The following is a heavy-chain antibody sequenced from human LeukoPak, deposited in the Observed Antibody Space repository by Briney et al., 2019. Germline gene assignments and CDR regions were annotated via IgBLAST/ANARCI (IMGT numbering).Heavy chain of an antibody. CDR1: GFTFSNYV. D-gene: IGHD2-2*01. CDR3: AKSEGGTSRRPFDY. CDR2: ISVSSGST. V-gene: IGHV3-23*01. Sequence: PGGSLRLSCAASGFTFSNYVMSWVRQAPGKGLEWVSIISVSSGSTYYADSVKGRFTVSRDNSKNTLYLQMNSLRAEDTDVYYCAKSEGGTSRRPFDYWGQGTLVTVSS. J-gene: IGHJ4*02.